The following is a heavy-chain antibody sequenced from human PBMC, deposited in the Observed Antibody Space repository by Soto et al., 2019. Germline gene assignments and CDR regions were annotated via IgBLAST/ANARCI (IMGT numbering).Heavy chain of an antibody. V-gene: IGHV1-2*02. CDR1: GVSLTGYY. Sequence: ASVKVSCKAAGVSLTGYYFHWIRAAPGQGLEWLGWINPNTGGTTYAQKFQGRVTLTWDTSINTAYMELSSLSPDDTAMYYCARERYQLLSDGMDVWGQGTSVTVSS. CDR3: ARERYQLLSDGMDV. CDR2: INPNTGGT. D-gene: IGHD2-2*01. J-gene: IGHJ6*02.